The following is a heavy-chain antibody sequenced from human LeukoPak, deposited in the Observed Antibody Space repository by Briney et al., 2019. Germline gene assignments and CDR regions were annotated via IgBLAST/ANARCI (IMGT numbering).Heavy chain of an antibody. CDR1: GYTLTELS. CDR3: ATRGTTTALDAFDI. Sequence: ASVKVSCTVSGYTLTELSMHWVRQAPGKGLEWMGGFDPEDGEAIYAQKFQGRVTMAEDTSTDTAYMELSSLRSEDTAVYYCATRGTTTALDAFDIWGQGTMVTVSS. J-gene: IGHJ3*02. V-gene: IGHV1-24*01. D-gene: IGHD1-26*01. CDR2: FDPEDGEA.